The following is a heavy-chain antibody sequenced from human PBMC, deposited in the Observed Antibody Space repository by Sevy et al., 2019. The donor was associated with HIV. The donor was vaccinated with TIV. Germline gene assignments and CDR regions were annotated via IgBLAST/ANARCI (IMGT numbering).Heavy chain of an antibody. CDR2: IYYSGGT. CDR3: ARHRAYSSSSPFDY. V-gene: IGHV4-39*01. D-gene: IGHD6-6*01. J-gene: IGHJ4*02. Sequence: SETLSLTCIVSGGSISSSSYYWGWIRQPPGKGLEWIGTIYYSGGTYYNPSLKSRLTISVDTSKSQFSLKLGSVTAADTAVYYCARHRAYSSSSPFDYWGQGTLVTVSS. CDR1: GGSISSSSYY.